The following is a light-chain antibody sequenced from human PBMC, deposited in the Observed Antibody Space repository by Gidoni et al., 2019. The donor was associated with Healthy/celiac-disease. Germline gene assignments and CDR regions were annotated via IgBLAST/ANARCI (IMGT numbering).Light chain of an antibody. V-gene: IGKV3-11*01. CDR2: GAS. J-gene: IGKJ1*01. CDR3: QQRSNWPWT. CDR1: QSVSSY. Sequence: EIVLTQPPATLSLSPGERATLSCRASQSVSSYLAWYQQKPGQAPRLLIYGASNRATGIPARFSGSGSGTDFTLTISSLEPEDFAVYYCQQRSNWPWTFGQGTKVEIK.